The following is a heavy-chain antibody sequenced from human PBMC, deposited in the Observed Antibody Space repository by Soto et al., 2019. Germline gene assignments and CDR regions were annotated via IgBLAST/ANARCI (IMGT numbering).Heavy chain of an antibody. J-gene: IGHJ6*01. CDR1: GFTFSSYA. Sequence: QVQLVESGGGVVQPGRSLRLSCAASGFTFSSYAMHWVRRAPGKGLEWVAVISYEGSNKYYADSVKSRFTISKDNSKNMLYLQMYGLRAEDTAVYYCAKDLGDDVGMGVWGQGNTVTVSS. V-gene: IGHV3-30*18. CDR2: ISYEGSNK. CDR3: AKDLGDDVGMGV.